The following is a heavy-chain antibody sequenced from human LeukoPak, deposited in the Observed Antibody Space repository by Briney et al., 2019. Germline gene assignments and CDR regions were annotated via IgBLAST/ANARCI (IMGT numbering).Heavy chain of an antibody. J-gene: IGHJ4*02. Sequence: ASVKVSCKASGYTFTGYYMHWVRQAPGQGLEWMGWINPNSGGTNYAQKFQGRVTMTRDTSISTAYMELSRLRSDDTAVYCCARVGSGYDSGPAPSYWGQGTLVTVSS. V-gene: IGHV1-2*02. CDR2: INPNSGGT. CDR3: ARVGSGYDSGPAPSY. D-gene: IGHD5-12*01. CDR1: GYTFTGYY.